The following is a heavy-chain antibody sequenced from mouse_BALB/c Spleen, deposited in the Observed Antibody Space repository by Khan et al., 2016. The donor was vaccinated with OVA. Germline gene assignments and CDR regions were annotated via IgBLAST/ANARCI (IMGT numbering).Heavy chain of an antibody. CDR1: GFTFSSFG. D-gene: IGHD1-1*01. V-gene: IGHV5-17*02. CDR3: VRDYYGSSYVAY. J-gene: IGHJ3*01. CDR2: ISSGSSTI. Sequence: EVELVESGGGLVQPGGSRKLSCAASGFTFSSFGMHWFRQAPEKGLEWVAYISSGSSTIYYADTVKGRFTISTDNPKNTLFLQMTSLRSEDTAMYYCVRDYYGSSYVAYWGQGTLVTVSA.